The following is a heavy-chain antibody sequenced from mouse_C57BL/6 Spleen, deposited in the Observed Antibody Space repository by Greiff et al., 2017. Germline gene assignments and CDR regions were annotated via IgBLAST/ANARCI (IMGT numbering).Heavy chain of an antibody. J-gene: IGHJ3*01. V-gene: IGHV1-42*01. CDR3: APYDYVAWFAY. CDR1: GYSFTGYY. Sequence: EVQLQQSGPELVKPGASVKISCKASGYSFTGYYMNWVKQSPEKSLEWIGEINPSTGGTTYNQKFKAKATLTVDKSSSTAYMQLKSLTSEDSAVYYCAPYDYVAWFAYWGQGTLVTVSA. CDR2: INPSTGGT. D-gene: IGHD2-4*01.